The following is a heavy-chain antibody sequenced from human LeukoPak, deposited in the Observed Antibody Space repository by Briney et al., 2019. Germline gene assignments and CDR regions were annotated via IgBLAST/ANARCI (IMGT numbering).Heavy chain of an antibody. CDR3: ARFVDCSSTSCYVNYYYGMDV. D-gene: IGHD2-2*01. J-gene: IGHJ6*02. CDR1: GFTFRSHG. Sequence: PGGSLRLSCAASGFTFRSHGMHWVRQAPGKGLEWVAVISYDGSNKYYADSVKGRFTISRDNSKNTLYLQMNSLRAEDTAVYYCARFVDCSSTSCYVNYYYGMDVWGQGTTVTVSS. V-gene: IGHV3-30*19. CDR2: ISYDGSNK.